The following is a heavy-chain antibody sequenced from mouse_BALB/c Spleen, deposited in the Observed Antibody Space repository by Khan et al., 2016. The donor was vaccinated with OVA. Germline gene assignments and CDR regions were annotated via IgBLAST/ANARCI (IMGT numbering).Heavy chain of an antibody. Sequence: QIQLVQSGPELKKPGEPVKISCKASGYTFTKNGMNWAKQAPGKGLKWMGWINTYTGEPTYADDFKGRFAFSLETSASTAYLQINNRKNEDTATYFCARVGDSGTMDYWGQGTSVTVSS. CDR1: GYTFTKNG. CDR2: INTYTGEP. D-gene: IGHD3-3*01. CDR3: ARVGDSGTMDY. V-gene: IGHV9-3-1*01. J-gene: IGHJ4*01.